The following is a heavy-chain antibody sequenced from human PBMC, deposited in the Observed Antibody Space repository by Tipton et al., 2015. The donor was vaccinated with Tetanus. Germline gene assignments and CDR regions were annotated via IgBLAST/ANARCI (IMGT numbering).Heavy chain of an antibody. CDR2: ISSSSSYI. J-gene: IGHJ1*01. Sequence: SLRLSCAASGFTFSSYSMNWVRQAPGKGLEWVSSISSSSSYIYYADSVKGRFTISRDNAKNSLYLQMNSLRAEDTAVYYCARGHFQTIYDYGVYFQHWGQGTLVTVSS. CDR3: ARGHFQTIYDYGVYFQH. D-gene: IGHD4-17*01. V-gene: IGHV3-21*01. CDR1: GFTFSSYS.